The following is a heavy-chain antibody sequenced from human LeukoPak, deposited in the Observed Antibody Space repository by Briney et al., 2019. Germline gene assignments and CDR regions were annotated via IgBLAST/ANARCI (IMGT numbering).Heavy chain of an antibody. CDR2: ISGDGGST. D-gene: IGHD1-26*01. CDR3: AREDSGSYYAYYYYYYGMDV. J-gene: IGHJ6*02. CDR1: GFTFDDYA. V-gene: IGHV3-43*02. Sequence: PGGSLRLSCAASGFTFDDYAMHWVRQAPGKGLEWVSLISGDGGSTYYADSVKGRFTISRDNSKNSLYLQMNSLRAEDTAVYYCAREDSGSYYAYYYYYYGMDVWGQGTTVTVSS.